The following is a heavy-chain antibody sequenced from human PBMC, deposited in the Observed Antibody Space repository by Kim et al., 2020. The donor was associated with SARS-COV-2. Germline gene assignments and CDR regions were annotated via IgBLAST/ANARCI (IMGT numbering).Heavy chain of an antibody. J-gene: IGHJ4*02. CDR3: AREKHATWYFDY. CDR2: INPSLGTT. Sequence: ASVKVSCKASGYTFTNYYIQWVRQAPGQGLEWMGTINPSLGTTNYARWFQGRFTMTRDTSTSTVYLDLSSLRSDDTAIYYCAREKHATWYFDYWGQGTLVTVSS. V-gene: IGHV1-46*01. CDR1: GYTFTNYY.